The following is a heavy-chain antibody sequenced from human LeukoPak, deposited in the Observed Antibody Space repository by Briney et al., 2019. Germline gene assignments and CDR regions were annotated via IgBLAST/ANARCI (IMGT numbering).Heavy chain of an antibody. D-gene: IGHD3-22*01. CDR2: INHSGST. CDR3: ARGSEAMIVVAIDC. CDR1: GGSFSDYS. V-gene: IGHV4-34*01. J-gene: IGHJ4*02. Sequence: SETLSLTCAVYGGSFSDYSWSWIRQPPGKGLEWIGEINHSGSTNYNPSLKSRVTISVDTSKNQFSLKLSSVTAADTAVYYCARGSEAMIVVAIDCWGQGTLVTVSS.